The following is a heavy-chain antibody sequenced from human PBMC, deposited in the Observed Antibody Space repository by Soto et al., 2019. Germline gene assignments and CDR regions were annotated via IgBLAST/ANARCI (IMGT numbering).Heavy chain of an antibody. CDR3: ATLFGRITTKTDY. Sequence: GGSLRLSCAASGFTFSSYGMHWVRQAPGKGLEWVAVIWYDGSNKYYADSVKGRFTISRDNSKNTLYLQMNSLRAEDTAVYYCATLFGRITTKTDYWGQGTLVTVSS. V-gene: IGHV3-33*01. CDR1: GFTFSSYG. CDR2: IWYDGSNK. J-gene: IGHJ4*02. D-gene: IGHD3-10*01.